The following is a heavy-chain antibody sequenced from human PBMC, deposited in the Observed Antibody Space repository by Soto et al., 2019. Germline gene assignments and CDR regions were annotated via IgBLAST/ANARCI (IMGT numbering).Heavy chain of an antibody. CDR3: AREPEDGVPGDY. Sequence: VQLVQSGTEVKEPGASVRVSCKASGYTFTAHSLHWARQAPGQGLEWMGWIIVSHDRPRYAPQFQGRLTFETDRIRTTDDMHLTRLTPEDTAVYFCAREPEDGVPGDYWGQGTPVVVSS. CDR2: IIVSHDRP. D-gene: IGHD2-8*01. J-gene: IGHJ4*02. V-gene: IGHV1-3*01. CDR1: GYTFTAHS.